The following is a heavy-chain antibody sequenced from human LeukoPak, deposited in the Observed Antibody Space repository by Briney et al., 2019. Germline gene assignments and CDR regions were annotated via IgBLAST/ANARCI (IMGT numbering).Heavy chain of an antibody. J-gene: IGHJ4*02. Sequence: ASVKVSCKASGYTFTSYGISWVRQAPGQGFEWMGWISAYNGNTNYAQKLQGRVTMTTDTSTSTAYMELRSLRSDDTAVYYCARGGGMDYYDSSGPTDYWGQGTLVTVSS. CDR3: ARGGGMDYYDSSGPTDY. CDR1: GYTFTSYG. V-gene: IGHV1-18*01. D-gene: IGHD3-22*01. CDR2: ISAYNGNT.